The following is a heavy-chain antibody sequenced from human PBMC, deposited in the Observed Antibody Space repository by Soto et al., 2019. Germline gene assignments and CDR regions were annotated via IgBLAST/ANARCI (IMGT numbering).Heavy chain of an antibody. Sequence: GGSLRLSCAASGFTLSIDSMNWVRQAPGKGLEWVSSISSRSSYIYYADSVKGRFTISRDNAKNSLYMQMNSLRAEDTAVYYCARGDVGDYYGMDVWGQGTTVTVSS. CDR2: ISSRSSYI. D-gene: IGHD3-16*01. CDR3: ARGDVGDYYGMDV. CDR1: GFTLSIDS. V-gene: IGHV3-21*01. J-gene: IGHJ6*02.